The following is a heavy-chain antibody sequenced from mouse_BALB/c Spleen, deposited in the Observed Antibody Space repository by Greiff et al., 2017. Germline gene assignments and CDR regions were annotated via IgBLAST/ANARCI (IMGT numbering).Heavy chain of an antibody. CDR3: ASRIGYLSY. CDR1: GFTFSSFG. D-gene: IGHD1-2*01. V-gene: IGHV5-17*02. J-gene: IGHJ2*01. Sequence: EVKVVESGGGLVQPGGSRKLSCAASGFTFSSFGMHWVRQAPEKGLEWVAYISSGSSTIYYADTVKGRFTISRDNPKNTLFLQMTSLRSEDTAMYYCASRIGYLSYWGQGTTLTVSS. CDR2: ISSGSSTI.